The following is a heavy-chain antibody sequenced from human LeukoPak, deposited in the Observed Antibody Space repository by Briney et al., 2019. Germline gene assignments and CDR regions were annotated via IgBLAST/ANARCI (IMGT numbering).Heavy chain of an antibody. D-gene: IGHD3-22*01. Sequence: GGSLRLSCAASGFTFSSYAMSWVRQAPGKGLEWVSAISGSGGSTYYADSVKGRFTISRDNSKNTLYLQMNSLRAEDTAVYYCAKDSGNRAKIVAKIDYWGQGTLVTVSS. CDR3: AKDSGNRAKIVAKIDY. V-gene: IGHV3-23*01. J-gene: IGHJ4*02. CDR2: ISGSGGST. CDR1: GFTFSSYA.